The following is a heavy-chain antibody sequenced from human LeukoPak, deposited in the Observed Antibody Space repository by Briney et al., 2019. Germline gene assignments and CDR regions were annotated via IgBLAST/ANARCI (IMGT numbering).Heavy chain of an antibody. CDR2: ISGSGGST. J-gene: IGHJ6*02. CDR1: GFTFSSYA. Sequence: PGGSLRLSCAASGFTFSSYAMSWVRQAPGKGLEWVSAISGSGGSTYYADSVKGRFTISRDNSKNTLYLQMNSLRAEDTAVYYCARDHDILTGYYSSGYYYYGMDVWGQGTTVTVSS. D-gene: IGHD3-9*01. CDR3: ARDHDILTGYYSSGYYYYGMDV. V-gene: IGHV3-23*01.